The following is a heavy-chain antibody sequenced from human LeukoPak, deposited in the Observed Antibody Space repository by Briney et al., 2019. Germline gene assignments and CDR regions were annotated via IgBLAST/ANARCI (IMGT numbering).Heavy chain of an antibody. CDR2: ISPSGEIT. V-gene: IGHV3-23*01. D-gene: IGHD3-16*01. CDR3: AKDDDWGRYKH. CDR1: GFTFSSYW. Sequence: GGSLRLSCAASGFTFSSYWMSWVRQAPGKGLEWVSGISPSGEITYYTDSVKGRFTISRDNSKNTQSLQMNSLRAEDTAVYYCAKDDDWGRYKHWGQGTLVTVSS. J-gene: IGHJ1*01.